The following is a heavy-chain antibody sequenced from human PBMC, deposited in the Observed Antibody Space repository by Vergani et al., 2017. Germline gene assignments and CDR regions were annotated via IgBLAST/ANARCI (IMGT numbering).Heavy chain of an antibody. V-gene: IGHV1-3*01. CDR3: ARGVWSGYYTGYFDY. CDR1: GYTFTSYA. Sequence: QVQLVQSGAEVKKPGASVKVSCKASGYTFTSYAMHWVRQAPGQRLEWMGWINAGNGNTKYSQKFQGRVTSTRDTSASTAYMELSSLRSEDTAVYYCARGVWSGYYTGYFDYWGQGTLVTVSS. D-gene: IGHD3-3*01. CDR2: INAGNGNT. J-gene: IGHJ4*02.